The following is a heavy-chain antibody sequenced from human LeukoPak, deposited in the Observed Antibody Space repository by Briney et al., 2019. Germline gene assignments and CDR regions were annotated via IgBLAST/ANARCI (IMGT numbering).Heavy chain of an antibody. CDR2: INSDGSST. V-gene: IGHV3-74*01. CDR1: GFTFSSYW. J-gene: IGHJ4*02. CDR3: ARARYSSSSGADY. D-gene: IGHD6-6*01. Sequence: PVGSLRLSCAASGFTFSSYWMHWVRQAPGKGLVWVSRINSDGSSTSYADSVKGRFTISRDNAKNTLYLQMSSLRAEDTAVYYCARARYSSSSGADYCGQGTLVTVSS.